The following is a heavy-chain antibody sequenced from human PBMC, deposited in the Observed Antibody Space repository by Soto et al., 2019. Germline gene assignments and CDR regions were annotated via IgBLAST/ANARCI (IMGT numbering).Heavy chain of an antibody. V-gene: IGHV3-66*04. CDR3: ASQLIPVPYGVPPPRAFDI. CDR2: IYSGGST. D-gene: IGHD4-17*01. CDR1: GFTVSSNY. J-gene: IGHJ3*02. Sequence: GGSLRLSCAASGFTVSSNYMSWVRQAPGKGLEWVSVIYSGGSTYYADSVKGRFTISRDNSKNTLYLQMNSLRAEETAVYYCASQLIPVPYGVPPPRAFDIWGQGTMVTVSS.